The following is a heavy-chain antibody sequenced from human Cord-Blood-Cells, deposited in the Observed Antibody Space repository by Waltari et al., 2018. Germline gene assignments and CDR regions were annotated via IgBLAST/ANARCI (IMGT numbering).Heavy chain of an antibody. CDR2: IYYSGST. J-gene: IGHJ4*02. D-gene: IGHD3-3*01. CDR3: ARLTYYDFWSGYYFDY. Sequence: QLQLQESGPGLVTPSETLSLTCTVSGGPISSSRYYWGWIRQPPGKGLEWIGSIYYSGSTYYNPSLKSRVTISVDTSKNQFSLKLSSVTAADTAVYYCARLTYYDFWSGYYFDYWGQGTLVTVSS. CDR1: GGPISSSRYY. V-gene: IGHV4-39*01.